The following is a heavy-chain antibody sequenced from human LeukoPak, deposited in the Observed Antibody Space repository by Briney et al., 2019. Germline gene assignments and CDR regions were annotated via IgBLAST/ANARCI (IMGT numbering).Heavy chain of an antibody. CDR2: INHSGST. Sequence: SETLSLTCAVCRGSFSGYYWSWLRQPPAKGLEWIGEINHSGSTNYNPSLKSRVTISVDTSKNQFSLKLSSVTAADTAVYYCARTLYDYIWGSYRYCYFDYWGQGTLVTVSS. J-gene: IGHJ4*02. CDR3: ARTLYDYIWGSYRYCYFDY. V-gene: IGHV4-34*01. CDR1: RGSFSGYY. D-gene: IGHD3-16*02.